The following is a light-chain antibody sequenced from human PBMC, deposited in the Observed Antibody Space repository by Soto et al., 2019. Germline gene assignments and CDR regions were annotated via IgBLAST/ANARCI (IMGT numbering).Light chain of an antibody. CDR2: DAS. Sequence: DIQLTQSPSFLSASVGDTVTITCRASQGIRSYLAWFQQKPRKAPKLLIYDASTLQSGVPSRFSGSASGTEFTLTISSLQPEDFATYYCQQLNSYPFTFGGGTKVEIK. CDR3: QQLNSYPFT. J-gene: IGKJ4*01. CDR1: QGIRSY. V-gene: IGKV1-9*01.